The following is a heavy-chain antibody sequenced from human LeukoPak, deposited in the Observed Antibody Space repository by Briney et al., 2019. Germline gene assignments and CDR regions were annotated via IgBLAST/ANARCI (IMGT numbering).Heavy chain of an antibody. J-gene: IGHJ5*02. Sequence: EASVKVSCKASGGTFSSYAISWVRQAPGQGLEWMGGIIPIFGTANYAQKFQGRVTITADKSTSTAYMELSSLRSEDTAVYYCARSEGDIVVVPAAMPGWFDPWGQGTLVTVSS. CDR1: GGTFSSYA. D-gene: IGHD2-2*01. CDR2: IIPIFGTA. V-gene: IGHV1-69*06. CDR3: ARSEGDIVVVPAAMPGWFDP.